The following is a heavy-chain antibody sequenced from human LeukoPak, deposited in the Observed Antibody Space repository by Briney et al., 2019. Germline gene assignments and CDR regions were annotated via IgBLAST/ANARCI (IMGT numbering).Heavy chain of an antibody. CDR2: INHSGST. V-gene: IGHV4-34*01. D-gene: IGHD6-19*01. CDR1: GGSFSGYY. J-gene: IGHJ4*02. Sequence: SETLSLTCAVYGGSFSGYYWSWIRQPPGKGLEWIGEINHSGSTNYNPSLKSRVTISLDTSKNQFSLKVRSVTAADTAVYYCARKSSGWFVEWGQGTLVTVSS. CDR3: ARKSSGWFVE.